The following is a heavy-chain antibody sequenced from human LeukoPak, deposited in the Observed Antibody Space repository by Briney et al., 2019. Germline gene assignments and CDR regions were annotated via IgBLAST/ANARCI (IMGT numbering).Heavy chain of an antibody. Sequence: ASVKVSCKASGYSFTSYALNWVRQAPGQGLEWMGWINPNPNTGNPTYAQGFTGRFVFSLDTSVSTAYLQISSLKAEDSAVYYCARAFQPLGGLSFPDYRGQGTLVTVSS. V-gene: IGHV7-4-1*02. CDR3: ARAFQPLGGLSFPDY. J-gene: IGHJ4*02. D-gene: IGHD3-16*02. CDR2: INPNPNTGNP. CDR1: GYSFTSYA.